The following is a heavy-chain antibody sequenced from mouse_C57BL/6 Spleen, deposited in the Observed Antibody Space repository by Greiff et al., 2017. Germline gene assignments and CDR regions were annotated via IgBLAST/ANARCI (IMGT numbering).Heavy chain of an antibody. J-gene: IGHJ3*01. CDR2: ISDGGSYT. Sequence: EVQLVESGGGLVKPGGSLKLSCAASGFTFSSYAMSWVRQTPEKRLEWVATISDGGSYTYYPDNVKGRFTISRDNAKNNLYLQMSHLKSEDTAMHYCSNTWFAYWGQGTLVTVSA. V-gene: IGHV5-4*01. CDR3: SNTWFAY. CDR1: GFTFSSYA.